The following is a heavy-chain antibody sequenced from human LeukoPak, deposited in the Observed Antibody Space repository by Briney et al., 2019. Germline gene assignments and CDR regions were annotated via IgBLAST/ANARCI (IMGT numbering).Heavy chain of an antibody. CDR2: IYSGGST. CDR1: GFTVSSNY. Sequence: HPWGSLRLSCAASGFTVSSNYMSWVRQAPGKGLEWVSVIYSGGSTYYADSVKGRFTISRHNSKNTLYLQMNSLRAEDTAVYYCARNFDDQLHDFNYYYGMDVWGQGTTVTVSS. V-gene: IGHV3-53*04. CDR3: ARNFDDQLHDFNYYYGMDV. D-gene: IGHD2-2*01. J-gene: IGHJ6*02.